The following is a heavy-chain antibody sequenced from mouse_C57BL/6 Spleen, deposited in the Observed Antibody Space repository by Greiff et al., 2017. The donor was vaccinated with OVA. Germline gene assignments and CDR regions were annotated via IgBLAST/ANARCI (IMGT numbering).Heavy chain of an antibody. D-gene: IGHD2-4*01. CDR1: GYTFTSYW. CDR3: ARWGDYDFAY. CDR2: IHPNSGST. Sequence: VQLQQPGAELVQPGASVQLSCKASGYTFTSYWMHWVKQRPGQGLEWIGMIHPNSGSTNYNEKFKSKATLTVDKSSSTAYMQLSSLTSEDSAVYYCARWGDYDFAYWGQGTLVTVSA. J-gene: IGHJ3*01. V-gene: IGHV1-64*01.